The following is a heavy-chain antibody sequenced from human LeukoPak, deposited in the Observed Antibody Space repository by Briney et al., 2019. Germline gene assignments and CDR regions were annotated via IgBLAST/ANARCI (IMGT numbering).Heavy chain of an antibody. J-gene: IGHJ4*01. CDR2: VHYTGNT. CDR1: GDSISSSSYY. V-gene: IGHV4-39*01. Sequence: PSETLSLTCTVSGDSISSSSYYWGWIRQPPGKGLEWVGSVHYTGNTYYNSSLSSRITISVDTSSNQFSLRLNSVTAADTALYYCARHDPFQYWGQGALVTVSS. CDR3: ARHDPFQY.